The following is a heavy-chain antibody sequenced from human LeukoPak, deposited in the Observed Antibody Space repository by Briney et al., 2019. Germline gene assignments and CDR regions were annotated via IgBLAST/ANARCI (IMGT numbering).Heavy chain of an antibody. J-gene: IGHJ6*02. Sequence: PGRSLGLSCAASGFTFSSYGMHWVRQAPGKGLEWVAVISYDGSNKYYADSVKGRFTISRDNSKNTLYLQMSSLRAEDTAVYYCARDRLGYDILTGYSDYYAMDVWGQGTTVTVSS. CDR2: ISYDGSNK. CDR1: GFTFSSYG. D-gene: IGHD3-9*01. CDR3: ARDRLGYDILTGYSDYYAMDV. V-gene: IGHV3-30*03.